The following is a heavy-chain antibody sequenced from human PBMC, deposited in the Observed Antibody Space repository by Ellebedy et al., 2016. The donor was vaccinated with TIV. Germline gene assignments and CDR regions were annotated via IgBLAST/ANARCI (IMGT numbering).Heavy chain of an antibody. Sequence: GESLKISCAVSGLTVSTNDMSWVRQAPGKGLEWVSIIYSGGSIHYADSVKGRFIIYRDDSKNTLDLQMNSLRAEDTAVYYCARGGSYDTVWGSYRLFDYWGQGTLVSVSS. D-gene: IGHD3-16*02. J-gene: IGHJ4*02. V-gene: IGHV3-66*01. CDR3: ARGGSYDTVWGSYRLFDY. CDR2: IYSGGSI. CDR1: GLTVSTND.